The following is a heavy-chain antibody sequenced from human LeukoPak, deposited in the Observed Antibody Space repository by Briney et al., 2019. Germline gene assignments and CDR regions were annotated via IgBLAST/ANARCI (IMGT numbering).Heavy chain of an antibody. D-gene: IGHD2-15*01. CDR1: GGSISSYY. CDR2: IYYSGST. CDR3: ARVQYCSGGSCYPNYYYYMDV. V-gene: IGHV4-59*01. Sequence: SGTLSLTCTVSGGSISSYYWSWIRQPPGKGLEWIGYIYYSGSTNYNPSLKSRVTISVDTSKNQFSLKLSSVTAADTAVYYCARVQYCSGGSCYPNYYYYMDVWGKGTTVTVSS. J-gene: IGHJ6*03.